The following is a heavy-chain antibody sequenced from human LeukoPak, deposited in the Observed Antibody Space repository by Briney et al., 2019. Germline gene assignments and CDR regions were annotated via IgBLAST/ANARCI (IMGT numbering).Heavy chain of an antibody. Sequence: GASVKVSCKASGYTFTGYYMHWVRQAPGRGLEWMGWINPNSGGTNYAQKFQGRVTMTRDTSISTAYMELSRLRSDDTAVYYCARDLTLGYSSSWYSDGFDYWGQGTLVTVSS. CDR2: INPNSGGT. J-gene: IGHJ4*02. CDR3: ARDLTLGYSSSWYSDGFDY. CDR1: GYTFTGYY. V-gene: IGHV1-2*02. D-gene: IGHD6-13*01.